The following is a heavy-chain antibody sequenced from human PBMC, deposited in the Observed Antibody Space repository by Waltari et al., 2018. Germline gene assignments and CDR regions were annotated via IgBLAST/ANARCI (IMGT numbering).Heavy chain of an antibody. J-gene: IGHJ4*02. CDR3: ARRRWTAQYYFDY. CDR1: GGSISSISYY. V-gene: IGHV4-39*01. CDR2: IYYSGST. D-gene: IGHD5-18*01. Sequence: QLQLQESGPGLVKPSETLSLTCTVSGGSISSISYYWGWVRQPPGKGLEWLGTIYYSGSTSYNPSLKSRVTISVDTSKNQFSLKLTSVTAADTAVYYCARRRWTAQYYFDYWGQGALVTVSS.